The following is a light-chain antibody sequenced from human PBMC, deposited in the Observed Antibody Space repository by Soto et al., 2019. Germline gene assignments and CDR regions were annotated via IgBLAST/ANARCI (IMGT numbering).Light chain of an antibody. V-gene: IGLV2-23*02. CDR1: SSDVGSYNL. CDR2: EVS. J-gene: IGLJ1*01. Sequence: QSALTQPASVSGSPGQSITISCTGTSSDVGSYNLVSWYQQHPGKAPKLVIYEVSKRPSGVSDRFSGCKSGNTASLTISGVQAEDEADYYCCSYAGSPYVFGTGTKLTVL. CDR3: CSYAGSPYV.